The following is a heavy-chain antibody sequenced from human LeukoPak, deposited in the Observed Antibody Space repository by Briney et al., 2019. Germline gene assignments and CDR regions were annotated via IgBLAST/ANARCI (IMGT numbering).Heavy chain of an antibody. CDR1: TDSFSTYH. CDR2: FYDSGRT. CDR3: CRDSYYFDY. J-gene: IGHJ4*02. V-gene: IGHV4-59*01. Sequence: SETLSLSCNVSTDSFSTYHWSWIRQPPGKGLQWIGDFYDSGRTNYNPSLKGRVTISADMSKNQFSLKLISVTAADTAVYYCCRDSYYFDYWDQGTLVTVSS.